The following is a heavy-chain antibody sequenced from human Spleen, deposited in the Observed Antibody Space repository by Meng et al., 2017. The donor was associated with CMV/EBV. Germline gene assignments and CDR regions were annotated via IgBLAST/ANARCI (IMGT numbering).Heavy chain of an antibody. CDR2: INHSGST. Sequence: SETLSLTCAVYGGSFSGYYWTWIRQPPGKGLEWIGEINHSGSTNYNPSLKSRVTISEDTSKNQFSLKLSSVTAADTAVYYCARGVGSYYGSGSYYKDYWGQGMLVTVSS. J-gene: IGHJ4*02. D-gene: IGHD3-10*01. V-gene: IGHV4-34*01. CDR1: GGSFSGYY. CDR3: ARGVGSYYGSGSYYKDY.